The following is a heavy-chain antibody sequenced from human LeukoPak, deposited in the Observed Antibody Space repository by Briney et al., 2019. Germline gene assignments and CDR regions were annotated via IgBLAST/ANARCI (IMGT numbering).Heavy chain of an antibody. CDR1: GGTFSSYA. V-gene: IGHV1-69*05. Sequence: PWASVKVSCKASGGTFSSYAISWVRQAPGQGLEWMGGIIPIFGTANYAQKFQGRVTITTDESTSTAYMELSSLRSEDTAVYYCARSPGYRYYFDYWGQGTLVTVSS. CDR3: ARSPGYRYYFDY. CDR2: IIPIFGTA. J-gene: IGHJ4*02. D-gene: IGHD3-9*01.